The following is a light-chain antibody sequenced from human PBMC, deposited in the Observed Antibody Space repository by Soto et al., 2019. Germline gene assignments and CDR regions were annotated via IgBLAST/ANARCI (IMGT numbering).Light chain of an antibody. CDR3: SSYAGXSSYV. Sequence: QSALTQPASVSGSPGQSITISFTGTSSDIGNYKLVSWFQQHPGKAPRLIIFAVTERPAGISVRFSGSKSGNTASLTFSGLQSEDEADYYCSSYAGXSSYVFGTGTKVTVL. J-gene: IGLJ1*01. CDR1: SSDIGNYKL. CDR2: AVT. V-gene: IGLV2-23*02.